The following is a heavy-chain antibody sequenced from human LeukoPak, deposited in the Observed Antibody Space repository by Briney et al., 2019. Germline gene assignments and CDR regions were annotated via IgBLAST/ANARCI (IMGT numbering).Heavy chain of an antibody. V-gene: IGHV4-59*01. Sequence: PSETLSLTCTVSGGSISSYYWRWIRQPPGKGLEWIGYIYYSGSTNYNPSLKSRVTISVDTSKNQFSLKLSSVTAADTAVYYCARLQDGDYRQLGVNWFDPWGQGTLVTVSS. D-gene: IGHD4-17*01. J-gene: IGHJ5*02. CDR1: GGSISSYY. CDR3: ARLQDGDYRQLGVNWFDP. CDR2: IYYSGST.